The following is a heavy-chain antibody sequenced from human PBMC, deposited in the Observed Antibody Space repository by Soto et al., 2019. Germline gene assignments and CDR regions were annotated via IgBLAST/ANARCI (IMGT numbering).Heavy chain of an antibody. Sequence: SETLSLTCTVSGGSISSGDYYWSWIRQPPGKGLEWIGYIYYSGSTYYNPSLKSRVTISVDTSKNQFSLKLSSVTAADTAVYYCAREEGVNWFDPWGQGTLVTVS. CDR2: IYYSGST. J-gene: IGHJ5*02. D-gene: IGHD3-10*01. V-gene: IGHV4-30-4*01. CDR3: AREEGVNWFDP. CDR1: GGSISSGDYY.